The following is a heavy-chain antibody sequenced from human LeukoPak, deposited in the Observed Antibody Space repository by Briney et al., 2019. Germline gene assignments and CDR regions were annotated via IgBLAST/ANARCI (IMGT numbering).Heavy chain of an antibody. J-gene: IGHJ4*02. Sequence: GRSLRLSCAASGFTFSSYAMPWVRQAPGKGLEWVAVISYDGSNKYYADSVKGRFTISRDNSKNTLYLQMNSLRAEDTAVYYCARQSGQWLVYSDYWGQGTLVTVSS. V-gene: IGHV3-30-3*01. CDR3: ARQSGQWLVYSDY. D-gene: IGHD6-19*01. CDR2: ISYDGSNK. CDR1: GFTFSSYA.